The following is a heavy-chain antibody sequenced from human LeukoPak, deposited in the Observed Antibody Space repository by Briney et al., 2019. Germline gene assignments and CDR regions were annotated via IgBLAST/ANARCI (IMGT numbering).Heavy chain of an antibody. CDR1: GYTFTGYY. CDR2: INPNSGGT. D-gene: IGHD6-13*01. J-gene: IGHJ6*02. V-gene: IGHV1-2*04. CDR3: ARGEYSSSQYYYGMDV. Sequence: ASVKVSCKASGYTFTGYYMHWVRQAPGQGLEWMGWINPNSGGTNYAQKFQGWVTMTRDTSISTAYMELSRLRSDDMAVYYCARGEYSSSQYYYGMDVWGQGTTVTVSS.